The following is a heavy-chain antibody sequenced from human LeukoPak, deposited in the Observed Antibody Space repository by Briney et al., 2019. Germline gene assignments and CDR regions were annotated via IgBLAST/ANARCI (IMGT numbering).Heavy chain of an antibody. CDR1: GFTFSSYG. Sequence: GGSLRLSCAASGFTFSSYGMHWVRQAPGKGLEWVAVIWYDGSNKYYADSVKGRFTISRDNSKNTLYLQMNSLRAEDTAVYYCANLYYDSSGLLGSVRRRLDVWGKGTTVTVCS. D-gene: IGHD3-22*01. V-gene: IGHV3-33*06. J-gene: IGHJ6*04. CDR3: ANLYYDSSGLLGSVRRRLDV. CDR2: IWYDGSNK.